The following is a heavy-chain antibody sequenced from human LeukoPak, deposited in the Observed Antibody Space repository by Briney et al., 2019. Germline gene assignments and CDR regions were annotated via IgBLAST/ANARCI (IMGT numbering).Heavy chain of an antibody. V-gene: IGHV1-18*01. J-gene: IGHJ6*03. CDR1: GYTFTSYG. CDR3: ARVPVFLYSSSSNYYMDV. CDR2: ISAYNGNT. D-gene: IGHD6-6*01. Sequence: RASVKVSCKASGYTFTSYGISWVRQAPGQGLEWMGWISAYNGNTNYAQKLQGRVTMTRDMSTSTAYMELRSLRSDDTAVYYCARVPVFLYSSSSNYYMDVWGKGTTVTVSS.